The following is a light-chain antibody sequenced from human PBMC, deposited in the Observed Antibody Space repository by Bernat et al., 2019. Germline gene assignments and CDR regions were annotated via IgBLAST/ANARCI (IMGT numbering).Light chain of an antibody. CDR2: KAS. J-gene: IGKJ2*01. Sequence: DIQMTQSPSTLSASVGDRVTITCRASQSISSWLAWYQQKPGKAPKLLIYKASSLEIGVPSRFSGSGSGTEFTLTISSLQPDDFATYYCQKYNSYSYTFGQGTKLEIK. CDR3: QKYNSYSYT. V-gene: IGKV1-5*03. CDR1: QSISSW.